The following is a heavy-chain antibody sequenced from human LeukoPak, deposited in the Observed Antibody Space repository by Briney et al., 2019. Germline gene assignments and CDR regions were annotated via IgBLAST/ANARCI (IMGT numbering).Heavy chain of an antibody. D-gene: IGHD2-2*01. J-gene: IGHJ6*02. CDR1: GYTFTSYY. V-gene: IGHV1-46*01. CDR3: ARGHCSSTSCQLMDV. Sequence: ASVKVSCTASGYTFTSYYMHWVRQAPGQGLEWMGIINPSGGSTSYAQKFQGRVTMTRDTSTSTVYMELSSLRSEDTAVYYCARGHCSSTSCQLMDVWGQGTTVTVSS. CDR2: INPSGGST.